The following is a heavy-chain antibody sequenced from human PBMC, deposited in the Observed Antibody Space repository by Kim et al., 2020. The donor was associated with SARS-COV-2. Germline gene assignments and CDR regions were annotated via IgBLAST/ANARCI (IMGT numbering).Heavy chain of an antibody. Sequence: SETLSLTCAVYGGSFSGYYWSWIRQPPGKGLEWIGEINHSGSTNYNPSLKSRVTISVDTSKNQFSLKLSSVTAADTAVYYCARGSSSSSIWLLLFHPFDYWGQRTLVTVSS. CDR1: GGSFSGYY. CDR2: INHSGST. D-gene: IGHD6-13*01. J-gene: IGHJ4*02. V-gene: IGHV4-34*01. CDR3: ARGSSSSSIWLLLFHPFDY.